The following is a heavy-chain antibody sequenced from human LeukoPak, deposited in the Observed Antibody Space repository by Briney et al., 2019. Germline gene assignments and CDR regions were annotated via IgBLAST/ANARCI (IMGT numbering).Heavy chain of an antibody. D-gene: IGHD6-19*01. CDR1: GFTFSSYG. Sequence: PGRSLRLSCAASGFTFSSYGMHWVRQAPGKGLEWVAVIWYDGSNKYYADSVKGRFTISRDNSKNTLYLQMNSLRAEDTAVYYCARDFTPGIAVAVTKRYYYGMDVWGQGTTVTVSS. J-gene: IGHJ6*02. V-gene: IGHV3-33*08. CDR3: ARDFTPGIAVAVTKRYYYGMDV. CDR2: IWYDGSNK.